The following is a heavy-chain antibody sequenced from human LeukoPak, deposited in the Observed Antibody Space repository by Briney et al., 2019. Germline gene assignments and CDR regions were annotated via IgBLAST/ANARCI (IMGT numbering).Heavy chain of an antibody. CDR2: ISSSGSTI. CDR1: RFTFSSYG. CDR3: AELGITMIGGV. D-gene: IGHD3-10*02. J-gene: IGHJ6*04. Sequence: GGSLRLSCAASRFTFSSYGMHWVRQAPGKGLEWVSYISSSGSTIYYADSVKGRFTISRDNAKNSLYLQMNSLRAEDTAVYYCAELGITMIGGVWGKGTTVTISS. V-gene: IGHV3-48*03.